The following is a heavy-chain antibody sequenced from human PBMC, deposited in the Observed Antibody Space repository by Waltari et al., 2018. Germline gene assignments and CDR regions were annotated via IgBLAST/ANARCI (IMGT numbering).Heavy chain of an antibody. CDR1: GFTFSSYA. CDR2: ISYDGSNK. V-gene: IGHV3-30*01. Sequence: QVQLVESGGGVVQPGRSLRLSCAASGFTFSSYAMHWVRQAPGKGLEWVAVISYDGSNKDDADYVKGRFTISGDNSKNTLYLQMNSLRAEDTAVYYCASLPWAYCGGDCQVYWGQGTLVTVSS. J-gene: IGHJ4*02. D-gene: IGHD2-21*01. CDR3: ASLPWAYCGGDCQVY.